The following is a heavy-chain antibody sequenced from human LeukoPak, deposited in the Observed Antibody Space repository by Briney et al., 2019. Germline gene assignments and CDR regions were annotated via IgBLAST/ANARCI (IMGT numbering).Heavy chain of an antibody. J-gene: IGHJ4*02. Sequence: GGSLRLSCAASGFTFNRNAISWVRQAPGKGLEWVSTIGGNGDKTFYADSVKGRFTISRDNSKNMVHLQMNSLTGEDTALYYCVRRGDASSGWGDHDFWGQGALVTVSS. V-gene: IGHV3-23*01. CDR1: GFTFNRNA. CDR3: VRRGDASSGWGDHDF. CDR2: IGGNGDKT. D-gene: IGHD6-19*01.